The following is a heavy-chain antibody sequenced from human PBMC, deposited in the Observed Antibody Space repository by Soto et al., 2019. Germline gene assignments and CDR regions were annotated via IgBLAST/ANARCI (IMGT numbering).Heavy chain of an antibody. V-gene: IGHV3-23*01. Sequence: EVQLLESGGGLVQRGGSLRLSCAASGFTFSTYVMSWVRQAPGKGLEWVSAISGSGGSTYYADSVKGRFTISRDNSKKTLNMQMNSLKADDTPVYYWPKDTPSGSRLSGQNEYYFDYWGQGTLSPSPQ. J-gene: IGHJ4*02. CDR2: ISGSGGST. CDR3: PKDTPSGSRLSGQNEYYFDY. D-gene: IGHD3-10*01. CDR1: GFTFSTYV.